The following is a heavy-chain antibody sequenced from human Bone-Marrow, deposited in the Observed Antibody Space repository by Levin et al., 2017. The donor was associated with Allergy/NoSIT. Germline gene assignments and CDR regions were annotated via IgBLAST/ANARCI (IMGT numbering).Heavy chain of an antibody. D-gene: IGHD3-22*01. Sequence: GESLKISCAASGFTLKTYSMNWVRQAPGKGLEWVSYISRSSGTIFYADSVKGRFTISRDNAKNSLFLQMNLLRAEDTALYYCARGISMIEVLSIDAFDIWGQGTLVTVSS. CDR1: GFTLKTYS. CDR2: ISRSSGTI. CDR3: ARGISMIEVLSIDAFDI. J-gene: IGHJ3*02. V-gene: IGHV3-48*04.